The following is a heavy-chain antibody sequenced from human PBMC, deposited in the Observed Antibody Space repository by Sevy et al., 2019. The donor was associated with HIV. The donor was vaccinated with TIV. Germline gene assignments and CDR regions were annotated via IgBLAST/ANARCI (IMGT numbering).Heavy chain of an antibody. CDR3: ARAELLWFGFDY. D-gene: IGHD3-10*01. V-gene: IGHV1-2*07. CDR2: INPNSGAT. Sequence: ASVKVSCKASGYTFTGYYMHWVRQAPGQGLEWMGWINPNSGATNYAHKFQGGVTMTRDTSISTAYMELSRLRSGDTAVYYCARAELLWFGFDYWGQGTLVTVSS. CDR1: GYTFTGYY. J-gene: IGHJ4*02.